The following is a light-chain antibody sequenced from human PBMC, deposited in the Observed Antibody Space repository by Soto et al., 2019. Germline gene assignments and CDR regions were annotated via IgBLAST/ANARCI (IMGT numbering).Light chain of an antibody. CDR3: QQYGSLPPT. Sequence: EIVLTQSPGTLSLSPGERATVSCRASQSVTYSYLAWYQQKPGQAPRLLMFGAASRATGIPDRFSGSGSETDFTLTINRLEPEDFAVYYCQQYGSLPPTFSGGTKVEIK. J-gene: IGKJ4*01. CDR2: GAA. CDR1: QSVTYSY. V-gene: IGKV3-20*01.